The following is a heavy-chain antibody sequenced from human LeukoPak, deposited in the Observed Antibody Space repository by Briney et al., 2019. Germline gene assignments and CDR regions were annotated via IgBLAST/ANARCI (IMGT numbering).Heavy chain of an antibody. CDR3: ARDLDSSGWYGYYYYHYGMDV. CDR2: IKQDGSEK. D-gene: IGHD6-19*01. CDR1: GFTFSSYW. V-gene: IGHV3-7*01. Sequence: GGSLRLSCAASGFTFSSYWMSWVRQAPGKGLEWVANIKQDGSEKYYVDSVKGRFTISRDNAKNSLYLQMNSLRAEDTAVYYCARDLDSSGWYGYYYYHYGMDVWGQGTTVTVSS. J-gene: IGHJ6*02.